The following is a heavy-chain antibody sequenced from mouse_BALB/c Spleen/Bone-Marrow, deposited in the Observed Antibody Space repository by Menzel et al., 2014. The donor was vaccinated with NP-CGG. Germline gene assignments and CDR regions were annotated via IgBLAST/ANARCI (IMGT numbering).Heavy chain of an antibody. V-gene: IGHV1-54*01. Sequence: QVQLQQPGAELVRPGTSVKVSCKASGYVFTNYLIDWVKQRPGQGLEWIGVINAGSGGTDYSEKFKGEATLTADKSSSTAYMQLSSLTSDDSAVYFCARSLTGKKTFDYWGQGTTLTVSS. CDR3: ARSLTGKKTFDY. D-gene: IGHD4-1*01. CDR1: GYVFTNYL. CDR2: INAGSGGT. J-gene: IGHJ2*01.